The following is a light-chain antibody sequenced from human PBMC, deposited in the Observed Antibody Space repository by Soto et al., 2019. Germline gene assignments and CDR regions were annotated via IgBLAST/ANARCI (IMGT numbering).Light chain of an antibody. J-gene: IGKJ1*01. CDR2: GAA. Sequence: EIMLTQSPGTLSLSPGERATLSCRASQSVSSSYLAWYQQKPGQAPRLLIYGAASRATGIPDRFSGSESGTDFTLTISRLEPEDFAVYYCQQYSSSPWTFGQGTKVDNK. CDR3: QQYSSSPWT. V-gene: IGKV3-20*01. CDR1: QSVSSSY.